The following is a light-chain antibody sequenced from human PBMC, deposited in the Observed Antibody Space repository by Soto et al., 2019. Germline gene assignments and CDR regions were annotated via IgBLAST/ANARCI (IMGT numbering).Light chain of an antibody. V-gene: IGKV3-11*01. CDR2: EAS. J-gene: IGKJ5*01. CDR3: QQRSNWPLT. Sequence: EIVMTQSPATLSVSPGQSDALSFRASQSVSPTVAWYQRKPGQAPRLLSYEASHRATGIPARGSGRGAGKDCTRTSSSLEPEDFAVYYGQQRSNWPLTFGQGTRLEIK. CDR1: QSVSPT.